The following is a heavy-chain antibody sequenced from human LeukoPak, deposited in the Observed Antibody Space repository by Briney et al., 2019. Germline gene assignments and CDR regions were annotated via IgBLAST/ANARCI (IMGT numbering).Heavy chain of an antibody. Sequence: ASVKVSCKDSGYTFTSYDINWVRQATGQGREWMGWMNPNSGNTGYAQKSQGTVTMTRNTSISTANMELSSLRSEDTAVYYCARSSSSAWGDAFDIWGQGTMVTVSS. CDR1: GYTFTSYD. J-gene: IGHJ3*02. V-gene: IGHV1-8*01. CDR2: MNPNSGNT. D-gene: IGHD6-13*01. CDR3: ARSSSSAWGDAFDI.